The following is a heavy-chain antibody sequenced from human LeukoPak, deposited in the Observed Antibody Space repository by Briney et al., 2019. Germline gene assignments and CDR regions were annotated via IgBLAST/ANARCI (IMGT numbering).Heavy chain of an antibody. V-gene: IGHV1-18*01. Sequence: GASVKVSCKASGYTFTSYGISWVRQAPGQGLEWMGWISAYNGNTNYAQKLQGRVTMTTDTSTSTAYMELRSLRSDDTAVYYCARDGFYDFWSGYHGYFDYWRQGTLVTVSS. CDR3: ARDGFYDFWSGYHGYFDY. CDR1: GYTFTSYG. CDR2: ISAYNGNT. J-gene: IGHJ4*02. D-gene: IGHD3-3*01.